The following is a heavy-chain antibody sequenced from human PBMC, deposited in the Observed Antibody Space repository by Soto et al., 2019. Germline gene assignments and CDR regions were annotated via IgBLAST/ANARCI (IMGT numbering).Heavy chain of an antibody. V-gene: IGHV4-39*01. D-gene: IGHD3-22*01. Sequence: SETLSLTCTVSGGSISSSSYYWGWIRQPPGKGLEWIGSIYYSGSTYYNPSLKSRVTISVDTSKNQFSLKLSSVTAADTAVYYCARSGYYYDSSGYYLFDYWGQGTLVTVSS. J-gene: IGHJ4*02. CDR3: ARSGYYYDSSGYYLFDY. CDR2: IYYSGST. CDR1: GGSISSSSYY.